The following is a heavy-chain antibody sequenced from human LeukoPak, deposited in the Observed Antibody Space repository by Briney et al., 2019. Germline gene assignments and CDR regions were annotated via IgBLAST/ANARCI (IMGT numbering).Heavy chain of an antibody. CDR1: GGSFSGYY. V-gene: IGHV4-34*01. CDR2: INHSGST. CDR3: ARGSRRYDILTRFDY. J-gene: IGHJ4*02. Sequence: SETLSLTCAVYGGSFSGYYWSWIRQPPGKGLEWIGEINHSGSTNYNPSLKSRVTISVDTSKNQFSLKLSSETAADTAVYYCARGSRRYDILTRFDYWGQGTLVTVSS. D-gene: IGHD3-9*01.